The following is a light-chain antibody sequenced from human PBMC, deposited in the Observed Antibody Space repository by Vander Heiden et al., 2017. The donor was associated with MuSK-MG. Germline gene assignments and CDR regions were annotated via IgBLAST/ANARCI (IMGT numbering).Light chain of an antibody. CDR3: QQRSNGPPVVT. CDR2: DAS. V-gene: IGKV3-11*01. Sequence: EIVLTQSPATLSLSPGERATLSCRASQSVSSYLAWYQQKPGQAPRLLIYDASNRATGIPARFSGSGYGTDFTLTISSLEPEDFAVYYCQQRSNGPPVVTFGHGTKVDIK. CDR1: QSVSSY. J-gene: IGKJ3*01.